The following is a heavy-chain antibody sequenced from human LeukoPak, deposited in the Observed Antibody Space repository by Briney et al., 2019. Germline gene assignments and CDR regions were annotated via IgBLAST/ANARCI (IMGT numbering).Heavy chain of an antibody. Sequence: SETLSLTCAVSGGSISSTNYYWGWIRQPPGKGLEWIGSSGSTYYNPSLKSRVIISVDTSKNQFSLKLSSVTAADTAVYYCARSYHGVDVWGQGTTVTASS. CDR1: GGSISSTNYY. J-gene: IGHJ6*02. D-gene: IGHD3-16*02. CDR3: ARSYHGVDV. V-gene: IGHV4-39*01. CDR2: SGST.